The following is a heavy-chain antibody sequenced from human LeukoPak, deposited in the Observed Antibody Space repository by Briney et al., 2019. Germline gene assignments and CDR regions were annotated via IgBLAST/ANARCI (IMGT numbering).Heavy chain of an antibody. CDR3: ARDKRMVSSNYDY. CDR1: GGSISSSSYY. D-gene: IGHD3-10*01. J-gene: IGHJ4*02. V-gene: IGHV4-39*07. Sequence: SETLSLTCTVSGGSISSSSYYWGWIRQPPGTGLEWIGSIYYSGSTYYNPSLKSRVTISVDTSKNQFSLKLSSVTAADTAVYYCARDKRMVSSNYDYWGQGTLVTVSS. CDR2: IYYSGST.